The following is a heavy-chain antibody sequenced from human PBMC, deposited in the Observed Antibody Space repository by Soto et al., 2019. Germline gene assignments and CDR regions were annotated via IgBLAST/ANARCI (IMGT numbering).Heavy chain of an antibody. J-gene: IGHJ6*02. D-gene: IGHD3-16*02. CDR3: AKGGDRLGEFSLGDYYSGMDV. CDR2: ISYDGSNK. Sequence: GGSLRLSCAASGFTFSSYAMHWVRQAPGKGLEWVAVISYDGSNKYYADSVKGRFTISRDNSKNTMYLQMNSLRAEDTAVYYCAKGGDRLGEFSLGDYYSGMDVWGQGTTVTVSS. CDR1: GFTFSSYA. V-gene: IGHV3-30-3*01.